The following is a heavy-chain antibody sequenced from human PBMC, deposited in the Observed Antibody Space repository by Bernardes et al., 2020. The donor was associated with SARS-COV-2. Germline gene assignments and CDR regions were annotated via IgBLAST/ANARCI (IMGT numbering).Heavy chain of an antibody. CDR1: GYNFPRQW. CDR3: ALGIGSSGYLDAFHI. CDR2: FYSRYSDT. D-gene: IGHD3-22*01. Sequence: GGSLKIPFSGSGYNFPRQWIGLVLHMPGKGLECIGIFYSRYSDTRYSPSFQRQFTISADKSISTAYLQWSSLKASDTAMYYCALGIGSSGYLDAFHIWVQGKGVTGSS. V-gene: IGHV5-51*01. J-gene: IGHJ3*02.